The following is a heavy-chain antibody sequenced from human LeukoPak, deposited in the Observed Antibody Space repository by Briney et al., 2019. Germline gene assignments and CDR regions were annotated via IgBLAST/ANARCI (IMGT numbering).Heavy chain of an antibody. CDR1: GFTFSSYS. CDR3: AREGYDFWSGYYTGIQGYYFDY. J-gene: IGHJ4*02. V-gene: IGHV3-21*01. CDR2: ISSSSSYI. Sequence: GGSLRLSCAASGFTFSSYSMNWARQAPGKGLEWVSSISSSSSYIYYADSVKGRFTISRDNAKNSLYLQMNSLRAEDTAVYYCAREGYDFWSGYYTGIQGYYFDYWGQGTLVTVSS. D-gene: IGHD3-3*01.